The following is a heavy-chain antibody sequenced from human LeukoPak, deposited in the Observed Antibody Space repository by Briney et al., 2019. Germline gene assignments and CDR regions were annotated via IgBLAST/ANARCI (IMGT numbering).Heavy chain of an antibody. CDR1: GCSFTSYW. CDR3: ARQWLYYDSSAHRNYNCFDP. Sequence: GESLKISCKGSGCSFTSYWIGWVRQMPGKGLEWMGIINPGDSDTRYSPSFQGQVTISVDKSINTAYLQWSSLKASDTAMYYCARQWLYYDSSAHRNYNCFDPWGQGTLVTVSS. J-gene: IGHJ5*02. V-gene: IGHV5-51*01. CDR2: INPGDSDT. D-gene: IGHD3-22*01.